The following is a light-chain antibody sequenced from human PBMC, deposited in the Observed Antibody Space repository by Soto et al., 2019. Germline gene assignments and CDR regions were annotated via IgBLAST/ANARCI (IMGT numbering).Light chain of an antibody. CDR1: SSDVGGYNY. V-gene: IGLV2-8*01. CDR2: EDT. CDR3: SSYAASNNFYFV. Sequence: QSVLTQPPSASGSPGQSVTISCTGTSSDVGGYNYVSWYQQYPGRAPKLMIYEDTTRPSGVPDRFSGSKSGNTASLTVSGLQAEDEADYYCSSYAASNNFYFVFGGGTKVTVL. J-gene: IGLJ3*02.